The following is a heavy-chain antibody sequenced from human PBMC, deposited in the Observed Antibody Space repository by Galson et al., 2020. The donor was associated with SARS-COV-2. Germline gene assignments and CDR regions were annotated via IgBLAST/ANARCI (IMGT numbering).Heavy chain of an antibody. V-gene: IGHV1-69*05. CDR2: IIPIFGTA. CDR1: GGTSSSYA. Sequence: SVKVSCKASGGTSSSYAISWVRQAPGQGLEWMGGIIPIFGTANYAQKFQGRVTITTDESTSTAYMELSSLRSEDTAVYYCARYDYGDYETPGGDYYYGMDVWGQGTTVTVSS. CDR3: ARYDYGDYETPGGDYYYGMDV. D-gene: IGHD4-17*01. J-gene: IGHJ6*02.